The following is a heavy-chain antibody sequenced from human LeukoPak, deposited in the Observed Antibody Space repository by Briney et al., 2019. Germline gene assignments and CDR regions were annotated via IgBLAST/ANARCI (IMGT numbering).Heavy chain of an antibody. V-gene: IGHV1-69*13. CDR1: GGTFSSYA. D-gene: IGHD5-24*01. Sequence: SVKVSCKASGGTFSSYAISWVRQAPGQGLEWMGGIIPIFGTANYAQKVQGRVTITADESTSTAYMELSSLRSEDTAVYYCAGSRDGDDAFDIWGQGTMVTVSS. J-gene: IGHJ3*02. CDR3: AGSRDGDDAFDI. CDR2: IIPIFGTA.